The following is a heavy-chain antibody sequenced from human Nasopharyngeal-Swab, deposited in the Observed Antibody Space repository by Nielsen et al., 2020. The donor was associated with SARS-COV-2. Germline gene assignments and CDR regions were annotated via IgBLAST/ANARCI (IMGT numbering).Heavy chain of an antibody. CDR3: ARFEGYYFDY. CDR2: VKNDGTTT. CDR1: GFTLSEYW. Sequence: GESLKISCAASGFTLSEYWVHWVRQAPGKGLVWVSHVKNDGTTTTYADAVKGRFTMSRDDAKNTLYLQMNSLRTEDTAVYYCARFEGYYFDYWGQGTLVTVSS. D-gene: IGHD3-16*01. V-gene: IGHV3-74*01. J-gene: IGHJ4*02.